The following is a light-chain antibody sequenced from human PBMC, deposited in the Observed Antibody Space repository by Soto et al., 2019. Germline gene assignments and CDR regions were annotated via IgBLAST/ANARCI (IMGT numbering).Light chain of an antibody. CDR2: DVS. CDR1: SSDVGGYNY. V-gene: IGLV2-11*01. Sequence: QSVLTQPRSVSGSPGQSVTISCTGTSSDVGGYNYVSWYQQHPGKAPKLMIYDVSNRPSGVPDRFSGSKSGNTASLTISGLQAEDEADYYCCSYACSHTIHVFGNGTKVT. J-gene: IGLJ1*01. CDR3: CSYACSHTIHV.